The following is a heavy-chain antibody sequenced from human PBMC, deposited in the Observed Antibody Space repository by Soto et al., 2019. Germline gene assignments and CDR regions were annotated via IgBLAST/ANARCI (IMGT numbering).Heavy chain of an antibody. CDR3: ARALRAYCGGDCYSAYFDY. D-gene: IGHD2-21*02. Sequence: PGGSLRLSCAASGFIFSNAWMNWVRQAPGKGLEWIGYIYYSGSTNYNPSLKSRVTISVDTSKNQFSLKLSSVTAADTAVYYCARALRAYCGGDCYSAYFDYWGQGTLVTVSS. J-gene: IGHJ4*02. CDR2: IYYSGST. CDR1: GFIFSNAW. V-gene: IGHV4-59*01.